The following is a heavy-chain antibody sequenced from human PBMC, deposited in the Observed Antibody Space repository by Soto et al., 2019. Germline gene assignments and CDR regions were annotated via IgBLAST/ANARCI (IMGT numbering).Heavy chain of an antibody. CDR1: GDSISNSKW. J-gene: IGHJ6*02. V-gene: IGHV4-4*02. CDR3: VRLNRDYYYYGMDV. Sequence: SETLSLTCAVSGDSISNSKWWTWVRQTPGKGLEWIGKIDHNGITNYNPSLESRVTILKDDSKNQLSLKLSSVTGADSAVYYCVRLNRDYYYYGMDVWGQGATVTVSS. CDR2: IDHNGIT.